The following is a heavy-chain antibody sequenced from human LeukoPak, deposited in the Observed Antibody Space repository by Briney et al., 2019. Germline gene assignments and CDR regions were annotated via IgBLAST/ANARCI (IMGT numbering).Heavy chain of an antibody. Sequence: SETLSLTCTVSGDSISDYYWSWIRQPPGKGLEWIGYIYYSGSTNYNPSLKSRVTMSVDTSKSQFSLKLSSVTAADTAVYYCARELKVDNTGYYFDYWGQGTLVTVSP. J-gene: IGHJ4*02. V-gene: IGHV4-59*01. D-gene: IGHD2/OR15-2a*01. CDR2: IYYSGST. CDR3: ARELKVDNTGYYFDY. CDR1: GDSISDYY.